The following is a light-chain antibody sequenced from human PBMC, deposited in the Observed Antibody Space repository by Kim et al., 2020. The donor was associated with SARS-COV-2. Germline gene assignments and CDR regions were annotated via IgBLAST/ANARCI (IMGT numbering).Light chain of an antibody. CDR2: AAS. CDR3: QQYKSYPLT. V-gene: IGKV1D-16*01. CDR1: QDISSW. J-gene: IGKJ4*01. Sequence: ASVGDTIPITCRASQDISSWLAWYQQKPEKAPKPLIYAASNLQSGVPSRFSGSRSGTDFTLTISSLQPEDFATYYCQQYKSYPLTFGGGTKVDIK.